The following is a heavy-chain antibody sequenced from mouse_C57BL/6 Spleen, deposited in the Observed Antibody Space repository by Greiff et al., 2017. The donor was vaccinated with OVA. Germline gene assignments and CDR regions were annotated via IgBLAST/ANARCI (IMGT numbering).Heavy chain of an antibody. Sequence: VQLQQSGAELVRPGASVTLSCKASGYTFTDYEMHWVKQTPVHGLEWIGAIDPETGGTAYNQKFKGKAILTADKSSSTAYMELRSLTSEDSAVDYCTRRGYDYEGYYAMDYWGQGTSVTVSS. D-gene: IGHD2-4*01. V-gene: IGHV1-15*01. J-gene: IGHJ4*01. CDR1: GYTFTDYE. CDR2: IDPETGGT. CDR3: TRRGYDYEGYYAMDY.